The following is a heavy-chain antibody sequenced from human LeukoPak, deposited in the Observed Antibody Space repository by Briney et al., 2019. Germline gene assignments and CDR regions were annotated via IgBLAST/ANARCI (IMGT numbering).Heavy chain of an antibody. CDR3: ARNYNGMSC. CDR1: GLTFTNYG. J-gene: IGHJ4*02. V-gene: IGHV3-74*01. D-gene: IGHD1-26*01. Sequence: GGSLRLSCVASGLTFTNYGMMWVRQAPGKGLVWVSCIDGDGRTTTYADSVKGRFTISRDNAKNTLYLQMNSLRAEDTAMYYCARNYNGMSCWGQGTLVIVSS. CDR2: IDGDGRTT.